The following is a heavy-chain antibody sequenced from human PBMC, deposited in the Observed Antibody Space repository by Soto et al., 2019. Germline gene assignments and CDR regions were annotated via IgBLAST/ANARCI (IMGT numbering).Heavy chain of an antibody. CDR1: GYTFTSLY. CDR2: TNPSSGST. Sequence: ASVKVSCKASGYTFTSLYMHWVRQAPGQGLEWMGITNPSSGSTTYAQKFQGRVTMTRDTSTSTVYMELSSLTSEDTAVYYCARAAGFSGSYPGGYYFDYWGQGTLVTV. D-gene: IGHD1-26*01. V-gene: IGHV1-46*01. CDR3: ARAAGFSGSYPGGYYFDY. J-gene: IGHJ4*02.